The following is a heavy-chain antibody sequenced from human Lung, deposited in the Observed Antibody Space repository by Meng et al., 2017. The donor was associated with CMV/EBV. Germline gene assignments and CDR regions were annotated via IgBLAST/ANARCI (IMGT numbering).Heavy chain of an antibody. J-gene: IGHJ4*02. CDR3: ARRPGYDHHDY. V-gene: IGHV1-18*04. D-gene: IGHD2-15*01. CDR2: VSAYNGDT. Sequence: ASVKVSCKASGYKFTTYHLSWVRQAPGQGLEWMGWVSAYNGDTNYVQKFQGRVTMTADTSTSTAYMELRNLTSDDTAVYYCARRPGYDHHDYWGQGTLVIIAS. CDR1: GYKFTTYH.